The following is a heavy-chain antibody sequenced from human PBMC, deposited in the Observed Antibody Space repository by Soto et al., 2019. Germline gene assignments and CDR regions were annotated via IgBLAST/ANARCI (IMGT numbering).Heavy chain of an antibody. Sequence: LSLTCAVSGGSISSGGYSWSWIRQPPGKGLEWIGYIYHSGGTYYNPSLKSRVTISVDRSKNQFSLKLSSVTAADTAVYYCARSPCSSTSCYTFGGWFDPWGQGTLVTVSS. CDR2: IYHSGGT. D-gene: IGHD2-2*02. J-gene: IGHJ5*02. CDR3: ARSPCSSTSCYTFGGWFDP. V-gene: IGHV4-30-2*01. CDR1: GGSISSGGYS.